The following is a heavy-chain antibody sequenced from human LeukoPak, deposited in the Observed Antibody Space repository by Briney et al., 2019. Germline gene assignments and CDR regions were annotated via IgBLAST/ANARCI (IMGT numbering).Heavy chain of an antibody. CDR2: INQDGSAK. V-gene: IGHV3-7*04. CDR3: ARVAYDSTAYYDC. CDR1: GFTFSRHW. D-gene: IGHD3-22*01. Sequence: GGSLRLSCAASGFTFSRHWMSWVRQAPGKGLDWVANINQDGSAKHYVDFVKGRFTISRDNTKNSLYLQKNSLGADDTAVYYCARVAYDSTAYYDCWGQGTLVTVSS. J-gene: IGHJ4*02.